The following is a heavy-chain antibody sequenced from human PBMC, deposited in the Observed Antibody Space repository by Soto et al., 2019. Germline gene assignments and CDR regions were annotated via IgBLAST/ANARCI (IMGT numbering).Heavy chain of an antibody. D-gene: IGHD3-3*01. V-gene: IGHV4-30-4*01. J-gene: IGHJ5*02. CDR1: GGSISSGDYY. CDR2: IYYSGST. Sequence: QVQLQESGPGLVKPAQTLSLTCTVSGGSISSGDYYWSWIRQPPGKGLEWIGYIYYSGSTYYNPSLKSRVTISVDMSKNQFSLKPSSVTAADTALHYYDRVHYDLWSGFSGHKFDPSGQGTLVTVSS. CDR3: DRVHYDLWSGFSGHKFDP.